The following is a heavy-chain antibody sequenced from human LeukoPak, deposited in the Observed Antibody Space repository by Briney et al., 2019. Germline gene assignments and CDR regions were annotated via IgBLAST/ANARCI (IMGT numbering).Heavy chain of an antibody. V-gene: IGHV3-7*01. CDR2: IKQDGSEK. CDR3: ARDSTLSSPNPWGT. CDR1: GFTFSSYW. J-gene: IGHJ5*02. Sequence: GGSLRLSCAASGFTFSSYWMSWVRQVPGKGLEWVANIKQDGSEKYYVDSVKGRFTISRDNAKNSLYLQMNSLRAEDTAVYYCARDSTLSSPNPWGTWGQGTLVTVSS. D-gene: IGHD2-2*01.